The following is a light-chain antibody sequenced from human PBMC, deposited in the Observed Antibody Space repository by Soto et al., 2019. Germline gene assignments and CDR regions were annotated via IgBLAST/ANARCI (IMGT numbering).Light chain of an antibody. J-gene: IGLJ1*01. CDR1: SSDVGAYNY. CDR2: EVS. Sequence: QSVLTQPPSASGAPVQSVPISCTGTSSDVGAYNYVSWYQQLPGKAPKLIIYEVSKRPSGVPDRFSGSKSGNTASLTVSGLQAEDEADYYCTSYAGTYSFFYVFGTGTKATVL. V-gene: IGLV2-8*01. CDR3: TSYAGTYSFFYV.